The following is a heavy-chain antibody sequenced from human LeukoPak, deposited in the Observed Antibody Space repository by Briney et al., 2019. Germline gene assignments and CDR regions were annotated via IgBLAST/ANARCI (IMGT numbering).Heavy chain of an antibody. CDR2: ISSGSGTI. CDR3: ARGLLGHSYSMDV. J-gene: IGHJ6*02. CDR1: GFTFSTYT. V-gene: IGHV3-48*02. Sequence: PGGSLRLSCAASGFTFSTYTMNWVRQAPGKGLEWVSYISSGSGTIHYADSVKGRFTISRDNASNSLDLQMNSLRDEDTAVYYCARGLLGHSYSMDVWGQGTTVTVSS. D-gene: IGHD2-15*01.